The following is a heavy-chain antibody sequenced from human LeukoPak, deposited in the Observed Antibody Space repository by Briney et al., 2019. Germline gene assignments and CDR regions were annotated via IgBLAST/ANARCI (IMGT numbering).Heavy chain of an antibody. Sequence: GMSLRLSCAASGFTFISYGMHWVRQAPGKGLEWVAVISKDGSDKKYADSVKGRFIISRDNSRNTLYPQMNSLRAEDTAVYYCAKEYDGYWGQGTLVTVSS. CDR3: AKEYDGY. J-gene: IGHJ4*02. CDR1: GFTFISYG. D-gene: IGHD2-8*01. CDR2: ISKDGSDK. V-gene: IGHV3-30*18.